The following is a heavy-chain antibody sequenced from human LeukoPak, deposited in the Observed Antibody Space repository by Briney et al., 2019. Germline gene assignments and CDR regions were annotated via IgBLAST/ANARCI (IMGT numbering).Heavy chain of an antibody. J-gene: IGHJ1*01. CDR2: INPNSGGT. CDR3: ARGRLIAAAGTGRSEYFQH. D-gene: IGHD6-13*01. Sequence: ASVKVSCKASGYTFTGYYMHWVRQAPGQGLEWMGWINPNSGGTNYAQKFQGRVTMTRDTSISTAYMELSRLRSDDTAVYYCARGRLIAAAGTGRSEYFQHWGQGTLVTVSS. V-gene: IGHV1-2*02. CDR1: GYTFTGYY.